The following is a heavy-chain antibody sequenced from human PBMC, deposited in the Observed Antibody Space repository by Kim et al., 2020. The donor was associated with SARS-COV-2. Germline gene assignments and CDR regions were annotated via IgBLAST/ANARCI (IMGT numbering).Heavy chain of an antibody. D-gene: IGHD3-16*01. J-gene: IGHJ4*02. V-gene: IGHV3-11*06. CDR1: GFTFSDYY. Sequence: GGSLRLSCAASGFTFSDYYMSWIRQAPGKGLEWVSYISSSSSYTNYADSVKGRFTISRHNVKNSLYLQMNSLRAEDTAVYYCARDRGGGASFDYWGQGTLVTVSS. CDR2: ISSSSSYT. CDR3: ARDRGGGASFDY.